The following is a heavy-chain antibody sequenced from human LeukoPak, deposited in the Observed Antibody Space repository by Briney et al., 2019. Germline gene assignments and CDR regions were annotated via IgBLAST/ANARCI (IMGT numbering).Heavy chain of an antibody. V-gene: IGHV1-69*01. CDR3: ARGRESHGHYFHF. CDR1: GGTFNNYA. Sequence: ASMKVASKASGGTFNNYAINWVRQAPGQGLEWMGGIFPLFETTNYAQGFKGRVTITADDSTSTAYMELNSLRTEDTAVYYCARGRESHGHYFHFWGQGTLVTVSS. J-gene: IGHJ4*02. CDR2: IFPLFETT. D-gene: IGHD1-26*01.